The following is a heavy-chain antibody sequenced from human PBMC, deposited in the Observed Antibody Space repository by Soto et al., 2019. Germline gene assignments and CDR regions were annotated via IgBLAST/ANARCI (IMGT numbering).Heavy chain of an antibody. Sequence: PSLTCTVSGGSINIGGYYWSWIRQHPGKGLEWIGYIYYSGSTFYNPSLKSRVTISFDTSKNQFSLKLNSVTAADTAVYYCARTAWHFFDYWGQGTLVTVSS. D-gene: IGHD3-3*02. V-gene: IGHV4-31*03. CDR3: ARTAWHFFDY. CDR1: GGSINIGGYY. J-gene: IGHJ4*02. CDR2: IYYSGST.